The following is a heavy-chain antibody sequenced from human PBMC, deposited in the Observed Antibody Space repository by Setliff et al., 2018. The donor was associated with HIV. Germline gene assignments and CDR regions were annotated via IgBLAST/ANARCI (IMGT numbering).Heavy chain of an antibody. CDR2: IYARGST. D-gene: IGHD3-10*01. CDR1: GYAISSGYY. CDR3: ARELLRSWDGSENSYKPYYFDY. V-gene: IGHV4-38-2*02. J-gene: IGHJ4*02. Sequence: SQTLSLPCAVSGYAISSGYYWGWIRRPPGKGLEWIGSIYARGSTYYNPSLKGRVTISVDTSKNQFSLKLSSVTAADTAVYYCARELLRSWDGSENSYKPYYFDYWGQGTLVTVSS.